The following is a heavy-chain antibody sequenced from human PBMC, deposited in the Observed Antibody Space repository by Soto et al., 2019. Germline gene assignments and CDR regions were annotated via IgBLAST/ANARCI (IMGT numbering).Heavy chain of an antibody. CDR3: AREGVQGGLDV. CDR2: ISPSGGRT. Sequence: QVQLVQSGAEVKKPGASERISCKASGYTFTSYHLHWVRQAPGQGLEWVGMISPSGGRTTYAQKFQRRVTMTRDTSTNTIFMELNSLRSDDTAIYYCAREGVQGGLDVWGHGTRVTVSS. J-gene: IGHJ6*02. V-gene: IGHV1-46*01. CDR1: GYTFTSYH. D-gene: IGHD2-8*01.